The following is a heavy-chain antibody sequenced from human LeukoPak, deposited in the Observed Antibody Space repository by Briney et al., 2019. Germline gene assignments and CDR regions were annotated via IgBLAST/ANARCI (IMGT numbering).Heavy chain of an antibody. CDR1: GFTFSSYS. V-gene: IGHV3-21*01. D-gene: IGHD3-10*01. Sequence: GGSLRLSCAASGFTFSSYSMNWVRQAPGKGLEWVSSISSSSSYIYYADSVKGRFTISRDNAKNSLYLQMNSLRAEDTYVYYCARDLNYYGSGSYNHDAFDIWGQGTMVTVSS. CDR2: ISSSSSYI. J-gene: IGHJ3*02. CDR3: ARDLNYYGSGSYNHDAFDI.